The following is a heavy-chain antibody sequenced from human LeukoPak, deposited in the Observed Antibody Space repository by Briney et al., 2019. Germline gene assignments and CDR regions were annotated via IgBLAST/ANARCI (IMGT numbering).Heavy chain of an antibody. J-gene: IGHJ4*02. D-gene: IGHD1-1*01. Sequence: GGSLRLSCAASGFPFNDYSMNWVRQAPGKGLEWISYIGISSGNTKYADSVKGRFTISGDNAKNSVYLQMNNLRVEDTAVYYCARDHNYAFDNWGQGTLLTVSS. CDR2: IGISSGNT. V-gene: IGHV3-48*04. CDR1: GFPFNDYS. CDR3: ARDHNYAFDN.